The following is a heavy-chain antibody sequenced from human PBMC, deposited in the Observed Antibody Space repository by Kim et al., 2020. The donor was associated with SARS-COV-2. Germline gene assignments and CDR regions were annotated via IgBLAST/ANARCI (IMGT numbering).Heavy chain of an antibody. J-gene: IGHJ3*01. CDR3: ARGPYYDFWSGYYSPDDA. V-gene: IGHV4-34*01. CDR2: INHSGST. CDR1: GGSFSGYY. D-gene: IGHD3-3*01. Sequence: SETLSLTCAVYGGSFSGYYWSWIRQPPGKGLEWIGEINHSGSTNYNPSLKSRVTISVDTSKNQFSLKLSSVTAADTAVYYCARGPYYDFWSGYYSPDDA.